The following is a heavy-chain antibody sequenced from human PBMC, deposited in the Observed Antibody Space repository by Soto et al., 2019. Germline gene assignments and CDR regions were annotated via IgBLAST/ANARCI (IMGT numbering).Heavy chain of an antibody. J-gene: IGHJ5*02. D-gene: IGHD2-21*02. CDR1: RFTVSGNY. CDR2: IFSGDNT. V-gene: IGHV3-53*01. Sequence: EVQLVESGGGLIQPGGSLRLSCAASRFTVSGNYITWVRQAPGKGLEWVSVIFSGDNTYYSDSVKGRFTISRDNSKNTVYLQMNRLRGDDTAVYFCATGLTLPVRPSFDTWGQGTLLTVSS. CDR3: ATGLTLPVRPSFDT.